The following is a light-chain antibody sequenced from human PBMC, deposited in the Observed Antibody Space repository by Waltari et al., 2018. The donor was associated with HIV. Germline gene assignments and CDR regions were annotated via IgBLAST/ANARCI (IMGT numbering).Light chain of an antibody. CDR1: SSYVGGYNY. V-gene: IGLV2-14*03. CDR3: SSYTSSNTLYV. Sequence: SALTQPASVSGSPGQSITISCTGTSSYVGGYNYVSWYQQHPGKAPKLMIYDVSNRPSGVSNRFSGSKSGNTASLTISGLQAEDEADYYCSSYTSSNTLYVFGPGTKVTVL. J-gene: IGLJ1*01. CDR2: DVS.